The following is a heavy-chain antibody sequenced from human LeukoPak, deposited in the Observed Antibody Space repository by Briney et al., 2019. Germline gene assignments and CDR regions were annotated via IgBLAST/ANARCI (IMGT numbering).Heavy chain of an antibody. Sequence: SETLSLTCTVPGGSLRNNYWCWVRQPPGKGREWRSYIYGSETTSYIPALKSRVTISGDTSKNQFSLRLASVSAADTALYYCARHPPRDSGISDGFDIWGQGTRVTVSS. CDR2: IYGSETT. CDR3: ARHPPRDSGISDGFDI. D-gene: IGHD1-26*01. CDR1: GGSLRNNY. V-gene: IGHV4-59*08. J-gene: IGHJ3*02.